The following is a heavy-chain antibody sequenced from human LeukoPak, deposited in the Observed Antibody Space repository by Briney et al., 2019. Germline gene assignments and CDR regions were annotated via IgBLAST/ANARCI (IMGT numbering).Heavy chain of an antibody. CDR1: GYTLTGYY. CDR3: ASIDYDSSGYYYNY. V-gene: IGHV1-2*02. CDR2: INPNSGGT. Sequence: ASVKVSCKASGYTLTGYYMHWVRQAPGQGLEWMGWINPNSGGTNYAQKFQGRVTMTRDTPISTAYMELSRLRSDDTAVYYCASIDYDSSGYYYNYWGQGTLVTVSS. D-gene: IGHD3-22*01. J-gene: IGHJ4*02.